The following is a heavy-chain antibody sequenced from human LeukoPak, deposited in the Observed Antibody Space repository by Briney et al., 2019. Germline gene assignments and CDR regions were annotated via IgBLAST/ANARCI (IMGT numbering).Heavy chain of an antibody. CDR2: IKSKTDGGTT. D-gene: IGHD3-10*01. CDR3: TTGVIDYGSGFDY. Sequence: PGGSLRLSCAASGFPVSSNYMSWVRQAPGKGLEWVGRIKSKTDGGTTDYAAPVKGRFTISRDDSKNTLYLQMNSLKTEDTAVYYCTTGVIDYGSGFDYWGQGTLVTVSS. V-gene: IGHV3-15*01. J-gene: IGHJ4*02. CDR1: GFPVSSNY.